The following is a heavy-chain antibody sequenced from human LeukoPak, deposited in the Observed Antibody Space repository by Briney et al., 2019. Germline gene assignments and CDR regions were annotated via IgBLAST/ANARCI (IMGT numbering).Heavy chain of an antibody. CDR3: AKEGDYGDYDY. V-gene: IGHV3-9*03. CDR2: ISWNSGSI. Sequence: PGRCLRLSCAASGFTFDDYALHWVRQAPGKGLAGFSGISWNSGSIGYADSVKGRFTISRDNAKNCLYLQMNSLRAEDMALYYCAKEGDYGDYDYWGQGTLVTVSS. CDR1: GFTFDDYA. D-gene: IGHD4-17*01. J-gene: IGHJ4*02.